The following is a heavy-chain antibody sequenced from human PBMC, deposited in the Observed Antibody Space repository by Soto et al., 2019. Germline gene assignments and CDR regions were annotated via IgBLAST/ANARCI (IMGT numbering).Heavy chain of an antibody. CDR3: ASVTFGGVVLAH. Sequence: ASVKVSCKASGYTFTSYAMHWVRQAPGQRLEWMGWINAGNGNTNYNPSLKRRVTISIDTSKKQISLNLTSVTDADTAVYYCASVTFGGVVLAHWGQGTLVTAPQ. CDR2: INAGNGNT. D-gene: IGHD3-16*01. CDR1: GYTFTSYA. J-gene: IGHJ4*02. V-gene: IGHV1-3*01.